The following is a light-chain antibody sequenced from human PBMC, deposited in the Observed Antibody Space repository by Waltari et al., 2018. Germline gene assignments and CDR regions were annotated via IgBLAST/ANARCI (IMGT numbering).Light chain of an antibody. Sequence: QSALTQPASLSGAPGQSITISCTGTSSDIGFHTHVSWYQQHPGQAPRLLMYDVNSRPSGVSNRFPGSKSGNTASLTISGLQADDEAHYYRSAYTSSATLAFGGGTGLTVL. J-gene: IGLJ2*01. CDR2: DVN. CDR3: SAYTSSATLA. V-gene: IGLV2-14*03. CDR1: SSDIGFHTH.